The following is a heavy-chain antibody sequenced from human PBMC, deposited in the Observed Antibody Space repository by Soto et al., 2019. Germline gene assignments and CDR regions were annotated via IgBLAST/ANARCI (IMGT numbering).Heavy chain of an antibody. CDR3: ARDWVHYYGSGSYSESYYYYYMDV. Sequence: ASVKVSCKASGYTFTSYGISWVRQAPGQGLEWMGWISAYNGNTNYAQKLQGRVTMTTDTSTSTAYMELRSLRSDDTAVYYCARDWVHYYGSGSYSESYYYYYMDVWGKGTTVTVSS. CDR2: ISAYNGNT. V-gene: IGHV1-18*01. J-gene: IGHJ6*03. D-gene: IGHD3-10*01. CDR1: GYTFTSYG.